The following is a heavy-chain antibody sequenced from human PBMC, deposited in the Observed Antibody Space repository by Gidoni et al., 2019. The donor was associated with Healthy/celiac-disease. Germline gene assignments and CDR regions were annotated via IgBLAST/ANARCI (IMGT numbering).Heavy chain of an antibody. CDR1: GGSFSGYY. CDR2: INHSGST. CDR3: ASVVDPLPAFDI. V-gene: IGHV4-34*01. J-gene: IGHJ3*02. Sequence: QVQLQQWGAGLLKPSETLSLTCAVYGGSFSGYYWSWIRQPPGKGLEWIGEINHSGSTNYNPSLKSRVTISVDTSKNQFSLKLSSVTAADTAVYYCASVVDPLPAFDIWGQGTMVTVSS. D-gene: IGHD5-12*01.